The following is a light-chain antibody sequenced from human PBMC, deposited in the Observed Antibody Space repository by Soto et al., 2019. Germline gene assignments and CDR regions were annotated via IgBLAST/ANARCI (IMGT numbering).Light chain of an antibody. V-gene: IGLV4-69*01. CDR1: SGHSTYA. CDR3: QTWGTGPWV. J-gene: IGLJ3*02. CDR2: LNSDGSH. Sequence: QSVLTQSPSASASLGASVKLTCTLSSGHSTYAIAWHQQQPEKGPRYLMKLNSDGSHSKGDGIPDRFSGSSSGAERYLTISSPQSEDEADYYCQTWGTGPWVFGGGTTLTVL.